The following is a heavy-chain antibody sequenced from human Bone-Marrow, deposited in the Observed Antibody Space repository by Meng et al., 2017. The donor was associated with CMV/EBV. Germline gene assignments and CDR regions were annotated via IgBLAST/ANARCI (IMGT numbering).Heavy chain of an antibody. D-gene: IGHD6-13*01. V-gene: IGHV1-2*02. CDR2: INPNSGGT. J-gene: IGHJ3*02. CDR3: ARFIAAAQYAFDI. CDR1: GYTFTHYY. Sequence: ASVKVSCKASGYTFTHYYMHWVRQAPGQGLEWMGWINPNSGGTNYAQKFQGRVTMTRDTSISTAYMELSRLRSDDTAVYYCARFIAAAQYAFDIWGQGTMVTVSS.